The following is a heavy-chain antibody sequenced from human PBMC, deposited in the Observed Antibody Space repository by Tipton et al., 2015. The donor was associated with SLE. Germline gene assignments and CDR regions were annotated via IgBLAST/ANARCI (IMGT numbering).Heavy chain of an antibody. CDR2: MYYSGST. Sequence: TLSLTCTVSGGPISSYYWSWIRQPPGRGLEWIGYMYYSGSTKYNPSLESRVSISIDTSKKQVSLKVTSVTAADTAVYYCARWFVDYCSVDSCPNWFDPWGQGTLVTVLS. J-gene: IGHJ5*02. V-gene: IGHV4-59*01. D-gene: IGHD2-15*01. CDR1: GGPISSYY. CDR3: ARWFVDYCSVDSCPNWFDP.